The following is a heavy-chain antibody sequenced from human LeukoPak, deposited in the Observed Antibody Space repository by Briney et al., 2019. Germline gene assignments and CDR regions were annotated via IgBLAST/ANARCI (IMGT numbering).Heavy chain of an antibody. CDR2: ISYDGSNT. D-gene: IGHD6-13*01. CDR3: AKGGQQLVCYYFDS. J-gene: IGHJ4*02. Sequence: QPGGSLRLSCAASGFTFSSYGMHWVRQAPGKGLEWVAVISYDGSNTYYAGSVKGRFTISRDNSQNTLYLQLNSLRPEDTAVYFCAKGGQQLVCYYFDSWGQGTLVTVSS. V-gene: IGHV3-30*18. CDR1: GFTFSSYG.